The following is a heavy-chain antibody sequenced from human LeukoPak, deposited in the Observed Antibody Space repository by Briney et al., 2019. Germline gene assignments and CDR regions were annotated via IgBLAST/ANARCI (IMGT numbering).Heavy chain of an antibody. J-gene: IGHJ4*02. D-gene: IGHD6-19*01. Sequence: GGSLRLSCAASGFSVSSNYMSWVRQAQGKGLEWVSIIYSGFSTYYADSGQGRFTISRDNSKNTLYLQMNSLRAEDTAVYYCARVKANRSGWYYFDYWGQGTLVTVSS. CDR2: IYSGFST. CDR3: ARVKANRSGWYYFDY. CDR1: GFSVSSNY. V-gene: IGHV3-53*01.